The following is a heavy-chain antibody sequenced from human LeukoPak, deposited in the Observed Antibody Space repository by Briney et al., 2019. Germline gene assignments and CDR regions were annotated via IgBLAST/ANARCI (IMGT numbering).Heavy chain of an antibody. CDR3: AITMIVVVSAYDY. D-gene: IGHD3-22*01. Sequence: ASVKVSCKASGYTFTSYDINWVRQATGQGLEWMGWMNPNSGNTGYAQKFQGRVTMTRDTSISTAYMELSRLRSDDTAVYYCAITMIVVVSAYDYWGQGTLVTVSS. CDR2: MNPNSGNT. V-gene: IGHV1-8*01. J-gene: IGHJ4*02. CDR1: GYTFTSYD.